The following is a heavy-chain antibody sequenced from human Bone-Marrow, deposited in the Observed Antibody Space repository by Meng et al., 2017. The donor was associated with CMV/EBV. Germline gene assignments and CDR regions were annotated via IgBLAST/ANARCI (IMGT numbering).Heavy chain of an antibody. CDR2: IYPNSGVT. CDR1: SNTINTYY. D-gene: IGHD3-3*01. Sequence: ASVKVSCKASSNTINTYYMHWVRQAPGQGLEWMGWIYPNSGVTKYPQKFEGRVTVTRDTSSNTTYMELSSLRSDDTVIYYCARARTLFGVAPRDFYVMDVWAQGTTVTVSS. V-gene: IGHV1-2*02. J-gene: IGHJ6*02. CDR3: ARARTLFGVAPRDFYVMDV.